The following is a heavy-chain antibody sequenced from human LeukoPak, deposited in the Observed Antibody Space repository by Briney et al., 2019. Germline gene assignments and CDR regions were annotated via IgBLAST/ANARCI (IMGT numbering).Heavy chain of an antibody. CDR1: RFTFSSYA. J-gene: IGHJ4*02. D-gene: IGHD3-10*01. CDR2: IRYDGSNK. V-gene: IGHV3-30*02. CDR3: AKEVSFGEFY. Sequence: GGSLRLSCAASRFTFSSYAMHWVRQAPGKGLEWVAFIRYDGSNKYYADSVKGRFTISRDNSKNTLYLQMNSLRAEDTAVYYCAKEVSFGEFYWGQGTLVTVSS.